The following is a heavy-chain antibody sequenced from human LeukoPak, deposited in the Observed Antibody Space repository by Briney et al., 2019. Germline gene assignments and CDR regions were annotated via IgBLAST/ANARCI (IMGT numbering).Heavy chain of an antibody. J-gene: IGHJ3*02. V-gene: IGHV3-21*01. CDR2: ISSISSYI. D-gene: IGHD5-18*01. CDR3: ARSYGDDACDI. Sequence: ETLSLTCAVYAGSFSGYYWSWIRHPPGRRVEWVSSISSISSYIYYADSVKGRLTISRDNAKNSLYLQMNSLRAEDTAVYYCARSYGDDACDIWGQGTMVAVSS. CDR1: AGSFSGYY.